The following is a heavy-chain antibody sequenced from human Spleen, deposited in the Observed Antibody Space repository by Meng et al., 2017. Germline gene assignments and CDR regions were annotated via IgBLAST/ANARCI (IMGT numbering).Heavy chain of an antibody. CDR3: ARAPIAVAGQTFDP. D-gene: IGHD6-19*01. J-gene: IGHJ5*02. CDR1: GYTFTSYG. CDR2: ISSYNGNT. Sequence: QVQLVQAGAEVKKPGAAVKVSCKASGYTFTSYGISWVRQAPGQGLEWMGWISSYNGNTNYAQKLQGRVTVTTDTSTSTAYMELRSLRSDDTAVYYCARAPIAVAGQTFDPWGQGTLVTVSS. V-gene: IGHV1-18*01.